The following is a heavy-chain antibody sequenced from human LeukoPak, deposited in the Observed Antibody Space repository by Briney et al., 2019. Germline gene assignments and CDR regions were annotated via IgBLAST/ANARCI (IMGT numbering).Heavy chain of an antibody. CDR2: IYYSGST. D-gene: IGHD3-9*01. J-gene: IGHJ6*02. V-gene: IGHV4-59*01. CDR1: GGSISSYY. Sequence: SETLSLTCTVSGGSISSYYWSWIRQPPGKGLEWMGYIYYSGSTNYNPSLKSRVTISVDTSKNQFSLKLSSVTAADTAVYYCARDAYDILTGYYDLMDVWGQGTTVTVSS. CDR3: ARDAYDILTGYYDLMDV.